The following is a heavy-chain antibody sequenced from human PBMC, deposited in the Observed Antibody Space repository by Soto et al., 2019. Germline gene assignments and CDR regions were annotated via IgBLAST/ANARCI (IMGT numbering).Heavy chain of an antibody. D-gene: IGHD5-12*01. V-gene: IGHV3-74*01. CDR3: ARESSGYSSYFDY. CDR1: GLIFGNYW. CDR2: IKNDGSST. J-gene: IGHJ4*02. Sequence: GGSLRLSCAAPGLIFGNYWMHWIRQAPGKGLVWVSRIKNDGSSTNYADSVKGRFTISRDNAKNTLYLQVDSLRAEDTAVYYCARESSGYSSYFDYWGQGSLVTVSS.